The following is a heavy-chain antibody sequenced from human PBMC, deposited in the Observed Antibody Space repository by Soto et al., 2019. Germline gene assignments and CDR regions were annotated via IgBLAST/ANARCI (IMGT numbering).Heavy chain of an antibody. V-gene: IGHV1-2*04. J-gene: IGHJ4*02. CDR2: INPNSGGT. CDR1: GYTFTGYY. Sequence: ASVKVSCKASGYTFTGYYMHWVRQAPGQGLEWMGWINPNSGGTNYAQKFQGWVTMTRDTSISTAYMELSRLRSDDTAVYYCARDSGSYGGKYFDYWGQGTLVTVSS. D-gene: IGHD1-26*01. CDR3: ARDSGSYGGKYFDY.